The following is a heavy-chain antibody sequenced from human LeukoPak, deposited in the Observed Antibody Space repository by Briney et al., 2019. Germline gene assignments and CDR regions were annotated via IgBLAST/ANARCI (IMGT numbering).Heavy chain of an antibody. CDR3: ARASGSYGPFDY. CDR1: GFTFSSYA. V-gene: IGHV3-30-3*01. Sequence: PGRSLRLSCAASGFTFSSYAMHWVRQAPGKGLEWVAVISYDGSNKYYADSVKGRFTISRDNSKNTLYLQMNSLRAEDTAVYYCARASGSYGPFDYWGQGTLVTVSS. J-gene: IGHJ4*02. CDR2: ISYDGSNK. D-gene: IGHD1-26*01.